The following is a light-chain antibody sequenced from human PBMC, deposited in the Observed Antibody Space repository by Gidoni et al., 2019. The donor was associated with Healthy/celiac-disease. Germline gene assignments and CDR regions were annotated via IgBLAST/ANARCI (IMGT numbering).Light chain of an antibody. CDR3: GTWDNSLSAGV. CDR1: SSNIGHHS. Sequence: QSVFTQPPSVSAAPGQKVTISCSGDSSNIGHHSLSLYQQTPGTAPKLLIYENDQRPSGIPDRFSGSQSGTAATLAIAGLQTGDEADYYCGTWDNSLSAGVFGGGTKLTVL. CDR2: END. V-gene: IGLV1-51*02. J-gene: IGLJ2*01.